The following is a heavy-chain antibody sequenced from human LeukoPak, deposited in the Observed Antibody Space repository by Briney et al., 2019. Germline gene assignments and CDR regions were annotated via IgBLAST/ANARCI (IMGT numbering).Heavy chain of an antibody. Sequence: SETLSLTCAVSGGSFSDYYWSWIRQPPGKGLEWIGEINHSGSTNYNPSLKSRVTMSVDTSKNQFSLKLSSVTAADTAVYYCARLRKSGDSSSSYYYYYYMDVWGKGTTVTISS. CDR3: ARLRKSGDSSSSYYYYYYMDV. V-gene: IGHV4-34*01. CDR1: GGSFSDYY. CDR2: INHSGST. J-gene: IGHJ6*03. D-gene: IGHD6-13*01.